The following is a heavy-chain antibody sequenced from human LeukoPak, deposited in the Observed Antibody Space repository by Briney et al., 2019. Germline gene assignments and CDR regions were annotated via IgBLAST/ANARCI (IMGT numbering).Heavy chain of an antibody. CDR2: INWNGGST. CDR3: ARAEGNYYDSSTGDY. CDR1: GFTFDDYG. J-gene: IGHJ4*02. D-gene: IGHD3-22*01. Sequence: GGSLRLSCAASGFTFDDYGMSWVRQAPGKGLEWVSGINWNGGSTGYADSVKGRFTISRDNAKNSLYLQMHSLRAEDTALYYCARAEGNYYDSSTGDYWGQGTLVTVSS. V-gene: IGHV3-20*04.